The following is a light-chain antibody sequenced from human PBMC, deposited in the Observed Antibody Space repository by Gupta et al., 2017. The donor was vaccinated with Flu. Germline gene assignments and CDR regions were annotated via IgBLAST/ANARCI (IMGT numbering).Light chain of an antibody. V-gene: IGLV1-51*01. CDR2: SNN. J-gene: IGLJ1*01. CDR3: AAWDDSLNGEG. Sequence: QSVLTPPPSVSAAPGQKVTISCSGTSSNIGYNSVTWFQQLPGTAPRLLMYSNNKRPSGIPDRFSGSKSGTSATLAITGLQSGDEADYYCAAWDDSLNGEGFGTGTTLTVL. CDR1: SSNIGYNS.